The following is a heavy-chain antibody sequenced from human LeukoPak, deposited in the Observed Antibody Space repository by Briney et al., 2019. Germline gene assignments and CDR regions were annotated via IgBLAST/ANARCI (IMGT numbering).Heavy chain of an antibody. J-gene: IGHJ4*02. CDR2: IYYSGST. CDR1: GRSIRSSNYY. V-gene: IGHV4-39*07. D-gene: IGHD5-18*01. CDR3: ARRRYSYGYD. Sequence: SETLSLTCTVSGRSIRSSNYYWGWIRQPPGKGLEWIGSIYYSGSTYYNPSLKSRVTISVDTSKNQFSLKLSSVTAADTAVYYCARRRYSYGYDWGQGTLVTVSS.